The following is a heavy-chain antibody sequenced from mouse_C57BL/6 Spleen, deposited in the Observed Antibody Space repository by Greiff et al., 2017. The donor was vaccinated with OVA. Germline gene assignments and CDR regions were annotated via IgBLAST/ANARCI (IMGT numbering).Heavy chain of an antibody. Sequence: VQLQQSGPELVKPGASVKISCKASGYSFTDYNMNWVKQSNGKSLEWIGVINPNYGTTSYNQKFKGKATLTVDQSSSTAYMQLNSLTSEDSAVYYCASPYYGSSSPWFAYWGQGTLVTVSA. D-gene: IGHD1-1*01. CDR3: ASPYYGSSSPWFAY. CDR1: GYSFTDYN. J-gene: IGHJ3*01. CDR2: INPNYGTT. V-gene: IGHV1-39*01.